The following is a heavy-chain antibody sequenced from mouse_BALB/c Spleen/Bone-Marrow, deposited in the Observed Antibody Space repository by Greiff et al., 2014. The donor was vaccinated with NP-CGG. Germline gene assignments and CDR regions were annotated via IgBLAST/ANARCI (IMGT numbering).Heavy chain of an antibody. J-gene: IGHJ2*01. V-gene: IGHV1S81*02. D-gene: IGHD2-4*01. CDR2: LNPSNGHT. CDR3: ARMITTRGFDY. Sequence: QVQLQQSGAELLKPGTSVKLSCKASGYTFTRYWMHWVKQRPGQGLEWIGELNPSNGHTNYNGKFKNKATVTVDKSSSTAYMQLSSLTSEDSAVYYCARMITTRGFDYWSQGTTLTVSS. CDR1: GYTFTRYW.